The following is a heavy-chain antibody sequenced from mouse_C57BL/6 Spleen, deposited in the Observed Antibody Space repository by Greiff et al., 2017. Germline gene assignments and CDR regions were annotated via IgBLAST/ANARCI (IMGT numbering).Heavy chain of an antibody. CDR1: GYTFTSYT. CDR3: ARGDGNIVGDAMDD. CDR2: INPSSGYT. V-gene: IGHV1-4*01. J-gene: IGHJ4*01. D-gene: IGHD2-1*01. Sequence: QVQLQQSGAELARPGASVKMSCKASGYTFTSYTMHWVKQRPGPGLEWIGYINPSSGYTTSNQTFKDKATLTEDKSSSTADMQQSSLTAEDSAVYYWARGDGNIVGDAMDDWGQGTSVTVSS.